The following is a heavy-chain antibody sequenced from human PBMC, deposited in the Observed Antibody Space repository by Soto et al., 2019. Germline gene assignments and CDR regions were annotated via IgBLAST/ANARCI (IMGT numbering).Heavy chain of an antibody. V-gene: IGHV1-69*01. CDR2: IIPIFGTA. Sequence: QVQLVQSGAEVKKPGSSVKVSCKASGGTFSSYAISWVRQAPGQGLEWMGGIIPIFGTANYAQKFQGRVTITADDTTSTAYMELSSLRSEDTAVYYCARGGTTYSDFWGTDFDYWGQGTLVTVSS. D-gene: IGHD3-3*01. CDR3: ARGGTTYSDFWGTDFDY. J-gene: IGHJ4*02. CDR1: GGTFSSYA.